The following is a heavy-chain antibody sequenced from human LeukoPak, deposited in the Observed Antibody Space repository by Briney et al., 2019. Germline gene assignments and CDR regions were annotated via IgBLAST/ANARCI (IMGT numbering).Heavy chain of an antibody. CDR2: ISSGGSTI. V-gene: IGHV3-48*03. J-gene: IGHJ4*02. Sequence: PGGSLRLSRAASGFTFSSYEMNWVRKAPGKGLEWVSYISSGGSTIYYADSVRGRFTISRDNAKNSLYLQMNSLRAEDTAVYYCARDGQQQLEHSFDYWGQGTLVTVSS. D-gene: IGHD6-13*01. CDR1: GFTFSSYE. CDR3: ARDGQQQLEHSFDY.